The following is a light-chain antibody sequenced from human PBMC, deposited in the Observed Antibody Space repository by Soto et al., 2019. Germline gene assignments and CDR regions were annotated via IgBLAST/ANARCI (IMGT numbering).Light chain of an antibody. V-gene: IGLV2-14*01. CDR1: SSDVDGYNY. Sequence: QSALTQPASVSGSPGQSITICCTGTSSDVDGYNYVSWYQQHPGKAPNLMIYDVSNRPSGVSNRFSGSKSGNRASLTISGLQAEDEADYYCSSYTSSSTLDVFGNGTKLTVL. J-gene: IGLJ1*01. CDR2: DVS. CDR3: SSYTSSSTLDV.